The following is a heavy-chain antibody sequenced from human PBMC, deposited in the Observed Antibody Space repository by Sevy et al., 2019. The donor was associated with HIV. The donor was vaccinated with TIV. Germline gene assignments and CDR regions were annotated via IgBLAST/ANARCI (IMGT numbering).Heavy chain of an antibody. D-gene: IGHD3-3*01. V-gene: IGHV3-74*03. CDR1: GFPFNTYS. Sequence: GGSLRLSCAASGFPFNTYSMHWVRQAPGKGLVWVSSIERDGSKIKYADSVKGRFTISRDNAESTLYLQMDSVRVEDTGVYYCVRGGVVITWLGLGVWGQGTTVTVSS. CDR3: VRGGVVITWLGLGV. CDR2: IERDGSKI. J-gene: IGHJ6*02.